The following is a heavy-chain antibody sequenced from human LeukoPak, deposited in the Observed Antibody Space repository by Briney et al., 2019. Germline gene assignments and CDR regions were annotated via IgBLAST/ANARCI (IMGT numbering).Heavy chain of an antibody. J-gene: IGHJ3*02. D-gene: IGHD6-6*01. CDR3: ARGFPARRGAFDI. Sequence: GGSLRLSCAASGFTFSSYSMNWVRQAPGKGLEWVSYISNGNSPIYYADSVKGRFTISRDNAKNSLYLQMYSLRVEDTAVYYCARGFPARRGAFDIWGQGTMVTV. CDR2: ISNGNSPI. CDR1: GFTFSSYS. V-gene: IGHV3-48*01.